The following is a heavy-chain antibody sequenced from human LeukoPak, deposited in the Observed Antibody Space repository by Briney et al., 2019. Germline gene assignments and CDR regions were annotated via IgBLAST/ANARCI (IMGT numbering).Heavy chain of an antibody. Sequence: ASVKVSCKASGDTFTSYYIHWMRQAPGQGLEWLGMITPNIGSTTYAQQFQGRITMTSDKSTSTVYMDLSSLRFEDTAVYFCARTEYHYYYMDVWGKGTTVTVSS. V-gene: IGHV1-46*01. CDR1: GDTFTSYY. J-gene: IGHJ6*03. CDR2: ITPNIGST. CDR3: ARTEYHYYYMDV.